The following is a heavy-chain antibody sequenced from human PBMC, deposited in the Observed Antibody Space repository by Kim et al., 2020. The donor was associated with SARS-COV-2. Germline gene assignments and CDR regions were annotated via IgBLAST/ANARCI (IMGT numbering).Heavy chain of an antibody. V-gene: IGHV1-3*01. CDR1: GYTFKSYP. CDR2: VNAANDKT. Sequence: ASVKVSCKASGYTFKSYPIHWLRQAPGQRLEWMGWVNAANDKTKYSQKFQGRVTITRDTSANTAYMDLSSLTSEDTAIYYCARDMNPTVYGYWGQGTLVTVSS. J-gene: IGHJ4*02. D-gene: IGHD4-4*01. CDR3: ARDMNPTVYGY.